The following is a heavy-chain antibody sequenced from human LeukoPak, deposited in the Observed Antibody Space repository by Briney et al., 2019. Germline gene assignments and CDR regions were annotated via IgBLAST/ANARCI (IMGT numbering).Heavy chain of an antibody. V-gene: IGHV1-46*01. Sequence: ASVKVSCKASGYTLTDYYMHWVRQAPGQGLEWMGTINPSGGSASYAQKFQGRVTLTRDTSTSTVYMELSSLSSEDTAVYFCARGLDSSGYYAPWGQGTLVTVSS. J-gene: IGHJ5*02. D-gene: IGHD3-22*01. CDR2: INPSGGSA. CDR1: GYTLTDYY. CDR3: ARGLDSSGYYAP.